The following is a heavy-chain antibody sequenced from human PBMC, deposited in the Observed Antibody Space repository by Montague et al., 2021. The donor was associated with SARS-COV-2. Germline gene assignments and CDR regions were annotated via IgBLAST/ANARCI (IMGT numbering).Heavy chain of an antibody. CDR1: GASVRTYY. V-gene: IGHV4-4*07. CDR3: ARDGADYSFAYYHEMDV. Sequence: SETLSLTCTVSGASVRTYYWSWIRQFAGKKLEWMGRLYTSGSTYYNPSFKSRVTMSLDTSKNLFSLNLSSMTAADTAVYYCARDGADYSFAYYHEMDVWGQGIAVTVSS. J-gene: IGHJ6*02. CDR2: LYTSGST. D-gene: IGHD5-12*01.